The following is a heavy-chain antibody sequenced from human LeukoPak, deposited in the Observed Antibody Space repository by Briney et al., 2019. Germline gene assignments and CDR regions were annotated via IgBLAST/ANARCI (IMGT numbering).Heavy chain of an antibody. CDR1: GFTFSSYG. Sequence: GGSLRLSCAASGFTFSSYGMHWVRQAPGKGLEWVAVISYDGSNKYYADSVKGRFTISRDNSKNTLYLQMNSLRAEDTAVYYCARVGQLWLLFPPLYWGQGTLVTVSS. CDR2: ISYDGSNK. CDR3: ARVGQLWLLFPPLY. D-gene: IGHD5-18*01. J-gene: IGHJ4*02. V-gene: IGHV3-30*03.